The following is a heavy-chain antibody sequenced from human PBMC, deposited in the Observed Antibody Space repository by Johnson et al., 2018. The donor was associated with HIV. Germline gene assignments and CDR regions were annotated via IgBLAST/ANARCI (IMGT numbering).Heavy chain of an antibody. V-gene: IGHV3-33*06. CDR2: IWYDGSNK. CDR1: GFTFSSYG. J-gene: IGHJ3*02. D-gene: IGHD3-3*01. Sequence: QVHLVESGGGLVQPGGSLRLSCAASGFTFSSYGMHWVRQAPGKGLEWVAVIWYDGSNKYYADSVKGRFTISRDNSKNTLYMQMNSLRAEDTAVYYCAKDNGARGYDFWNGFLPSALDIWGQGTMVTVSS. CDR3: AKDNGARGYDFWNGFLPSALDI.